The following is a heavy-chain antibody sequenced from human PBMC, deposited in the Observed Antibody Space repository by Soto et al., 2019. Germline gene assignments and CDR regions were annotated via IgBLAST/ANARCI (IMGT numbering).Heavy chain of an antibody. CDR2: INAGNGNT. D-gene: IGHD2-2*01. CDR1: GYTFTSYA. J-gene: IGHJ6*02. CDR3: ASSHALYYYYGMDV. Sequence: QVQLVQSGAEVKKPGASVKVSCKASGYTFTSYAMHWVRQAPGQRLEWMGWINAGNGNTKYSQKFQRRVTITRDTSASTAYMELSSLRFEDTAVYYCASSHALYYYYGMDVWGQGTTVTVSS. V-gene: IGHV1-3*01.